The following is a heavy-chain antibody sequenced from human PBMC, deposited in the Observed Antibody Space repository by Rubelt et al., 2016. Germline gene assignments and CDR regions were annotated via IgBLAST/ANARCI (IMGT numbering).Heavy chain of an antibody. CDR3: ATPYSDSWFSDY. CDR2: IWHDGSIK. V-gene: IGHV3-33*01. Sequence: QVQLVESGGGVVQPGRSLRLSCAASGFTFSNYVMHWVRQAPGRGLEWVAVIWHDGSIKYYGDSVKGRFTISRDNSKNTLYLQMNSLRAEETAVYYCATPYSDSWFSDYWGQGTLVTVSS. D-gene: IGHD1-26*01. CDR1: GFTFSNYV. J-gene: IGHJ4*02.